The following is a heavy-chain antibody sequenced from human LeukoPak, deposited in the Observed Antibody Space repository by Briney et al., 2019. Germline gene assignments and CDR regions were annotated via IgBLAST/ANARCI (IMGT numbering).Heavy chain of an antibody. CDR3: ASLTTVTTSDY. D-gene: IGHD4-17*01. CDR1: GFTISDYY. J-gene: IGHJ4*02. V-gene: IGHV3-11*01. CDR2: ISSSGSTI. Sequence: PGGSLRLSCAASGFTISDYYMSWIRQAPGKGLAWVSYISSSGSTIYYADSVKGRFTISRDNAKNSLYLQVNSLRAEDTAVYYCASLTTVTTSDYWGQGTLVTVSS.